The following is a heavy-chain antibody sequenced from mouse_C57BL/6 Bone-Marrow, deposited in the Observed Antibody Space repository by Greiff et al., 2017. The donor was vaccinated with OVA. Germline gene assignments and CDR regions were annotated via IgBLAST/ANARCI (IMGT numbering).Heavy chain of an antibody. CDR3: TSYGGFAD. V-gene: IGHV14-4*01. CDR2: IDPENGDT. CDR1: GFNIKDDY. Sequence: VQLQQSGAELVRPGASVKLSCTASGFNIKDDYMHWVKPRPEQGLEWIGWIDPENGDTEYASKFQGKATITADTSSNTAYLQLSSLTSEDTAVYYCTSYGGFADWGQGTLVTVSA. J-gene: IGHJ3*01. D-gene: IGHD1-1*01.